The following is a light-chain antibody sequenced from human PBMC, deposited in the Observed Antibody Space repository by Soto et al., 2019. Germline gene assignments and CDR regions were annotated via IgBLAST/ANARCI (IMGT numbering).Light chain of an antibody. CDR1: TSDVGGYNY. V-gene: IGLV2-14*01. CDR2: DVS. Sequence: QSALTQPASVSGSPGQSITISCTGTTSDVGGYNYVSWYQLHPGKAPKLMIYDVSNRPSGVSNRFSGSKSGNTASLTISGLQAEDEPDYYCSSYTSSSTLVVFGGGTKLTVL. CDR3: SSYTSSSTLVV. J-gene: IGLJ2*01.